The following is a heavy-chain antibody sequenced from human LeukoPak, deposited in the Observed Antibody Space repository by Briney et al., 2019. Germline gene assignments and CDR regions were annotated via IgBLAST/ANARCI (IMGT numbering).Heavy chain of an antibody. CDR1: GGSISNYY. J-gene: IGHJ4*02. CDR3: ARQNPAAAGQGLDY. V-gene: IGHV4-59*08. D-gene: IGHD6-13*01. CDR2: IYYSGRT. Sequence: PSETLSLTCTVSGGSISNYYWSWIRQPPDKGLECIGYIYYSGRTNYHPSLKSRVTISVDTSKNQFSLKLTSVTAADTAVYYCARQNPAAAGQGLDYWVQGTLVTDSS.